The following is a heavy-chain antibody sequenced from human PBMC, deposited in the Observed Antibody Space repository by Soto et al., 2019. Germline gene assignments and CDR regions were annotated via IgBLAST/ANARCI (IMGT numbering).Heavy chain of an antibody. CDR3: TRDQVKADY. CDR1: GFALSSFW. D-gene: IGHD3-22*01. J-gene: IGHJ4*02. Sequence: EVQLVESGGDLVQPGGSLRLSCVASGFALSSFWMTWVRQAPGKGLEWVAKIKGDGSEQNYVDSVGGRFTISRDNAKKSVYLQMNSLRVVDTAVYYCTRDQVKADYWGQGTLVTVSS. V-gene: IGHV3-7*01. CDR2: IKGDGSEQ.